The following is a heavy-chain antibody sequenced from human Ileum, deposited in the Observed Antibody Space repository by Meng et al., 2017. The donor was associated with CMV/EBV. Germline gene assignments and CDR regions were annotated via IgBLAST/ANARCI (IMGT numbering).Heavy chain of an antibody. V-gene: IGHV3-23*01. Sequence: GESLKISCGASGFTFSTNAMTWVRQGPGKGLEWVSFISGSGGAAYYADSVKGRFTISRDNSKKTLYLQMNSLRAEDTAVYYCARDLVSYRGVGYCYGMDVWGQGTTVTVSS. CDR2: ISGSGGAA. D-gene: IGHD1-26*01. CDR3: ARDLVSYRGVGYCYGMDV. J-gene: IGHJ6*02. CDR1: GFTFSTNA.